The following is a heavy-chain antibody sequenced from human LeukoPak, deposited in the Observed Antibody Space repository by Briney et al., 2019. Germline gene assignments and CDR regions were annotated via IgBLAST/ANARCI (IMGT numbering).Heavy chain of an antibody. CDR2: VSYSGST. D-gene: IGHD3-10*01. J-gene: IGHJ6*03. CDR1: GGSISGSY. CDR3: ARTPQAMVREVLPEESYYMDV. V-gene: IGHV4-59*12. Sequence: SETLSLTCSVSGGSISGSYWNWIRQPPGKGLEWIGYVSYSGSTNYNPSLKSRVTISVDTSKNQFSLKLSSVTAADTAVYYCARTPQAMVREVLPEESYYMDVWGKGTTVTVSS.